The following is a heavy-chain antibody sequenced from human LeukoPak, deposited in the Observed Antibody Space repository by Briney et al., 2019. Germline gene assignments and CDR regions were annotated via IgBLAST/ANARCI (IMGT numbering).Heavy chain of an antibody. CDR2: IKKDGSER. Sequence: GGSLRLSCAPSGFIFEDYGMHWVRQAPGKGLEWVANIKKDGSERYYEDSVKGRFTISRDNTRKSLYLQMNTLRAEDTAVYYCARDLAGPPQEAFDIWGQGTMVTVSS. CDR1: GFIFEDYG. V-gene: IGHV3-7*01. CDR3: ARDLAGPPQEAFDI. J-gene: IGHJ3*02.